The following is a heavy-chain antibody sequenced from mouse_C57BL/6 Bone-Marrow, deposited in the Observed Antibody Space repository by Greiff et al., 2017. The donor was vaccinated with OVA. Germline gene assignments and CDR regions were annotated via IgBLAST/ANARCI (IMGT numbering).Heavy chain of an antibody. Sequence: VQLQQPGAELVMPGASVKLSCKASGYTFTSYWMHWVKQRPGQGLEWIGEIDPSDSYTNYNQKFKGKSTLTVDKSSSTAYMQLSSLTSEDSAVYYCARGVARFDYWGQGTTLTVSS. D-gene: IGHD1-1*02. J-gene: IGHJ2*01. CDR1: GYTFTSYW. CDR2: IDPSDSYT. CDR3: ARGVARFDY. V-gene: IGHV1-69*01.